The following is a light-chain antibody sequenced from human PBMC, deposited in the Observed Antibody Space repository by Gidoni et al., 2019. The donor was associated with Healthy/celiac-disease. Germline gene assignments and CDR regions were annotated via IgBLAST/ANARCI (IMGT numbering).Light chain of an antibody. V-gene: IGKV3-20*01. J-gene: IGKJ1*01. CDR2: GAS. CDR3: QQYGSSPPGT. Sequence: EIVLPQSPGTLSLSPGEGATLSCRASQSVSSSYLAWYQQKPGQASRRLIYGASSRATCSPDRFSGSGCGTDFNLSISRVEPEDFAVYYCQQYGSSPPGTFGQGTKVEIK. CDR1: QSVSSSY.